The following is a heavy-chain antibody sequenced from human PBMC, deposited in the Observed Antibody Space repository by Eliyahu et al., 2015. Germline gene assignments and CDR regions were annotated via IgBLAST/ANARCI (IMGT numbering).Heavy chain of an antibody. CDR2: IXPSDSYT. J-gene: IGHJ6*03. D-gene: IGHD6-13*01. Sequence: EVQLVQSGAEVKKPGESLRISXKGSGXXFXLLXQLGAPDAGKGLEWMGRIXPSDSYTNYSPSFQGHVTISADKSISTAYLQWSSLKASDTAMYYCASLPIAAAGAPYYYYYMDVWGKGTTVTVSS. CDR1: GXXFXLL. V-gene: IGHV5-10-1*03. CDR3: ASLPIAAAGAPYYYYYMDV.